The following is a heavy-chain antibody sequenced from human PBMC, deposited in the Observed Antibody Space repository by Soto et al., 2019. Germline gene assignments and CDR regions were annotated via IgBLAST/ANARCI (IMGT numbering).Heavy chain of an antibody. J-gene: IGHJ5*02. CDR2: ISGSGGST. V-gene: IGHV3-23*01. D-gene: IGHD3-10*01. CDR1: GFTFSSYA. Sequence: GSLILSCAASGFTFSSYAMSWVRQAPGKGLEWVSAISGSGGSTYYADSVKGRFTISRDNSKNTLYLQMNSLRAEDTAVYYCAKEEVLWFGESPPNWFDPWGQGTLVTVSS. CDR3: AKEEVLWFGESPPNWFDP.